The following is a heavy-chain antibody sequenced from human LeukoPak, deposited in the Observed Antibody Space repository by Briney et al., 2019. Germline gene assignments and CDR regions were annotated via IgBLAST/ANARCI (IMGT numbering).Heavy chain of an antibody. CDR2: IKEDGSTT. CDR3: APQTMILVL. V-gene: IGHV3-7*01. J-gene: IGHJ4*02. CDR1: GLTFSTHW. D-gene: IGHD3-22*01. Sequence: PGGSLRLSCVAPGLTFSTHWVSWVRQAPGKGLEWVANIKEDGSTTDYVDSVKGRFTISRDNAKNSVFLQMNSLRAEDTAVYYCAPQTMILVLGGQGTLVTVSS.